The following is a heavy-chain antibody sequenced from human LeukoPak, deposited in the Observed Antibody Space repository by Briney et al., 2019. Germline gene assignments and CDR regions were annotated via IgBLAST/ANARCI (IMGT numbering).Heavy chain of an antibody. CDR3: ARRPIVVVVAAHSQDYYGMDV. J-gene: IGHJ6*02. CDR1: GYTFTSYD. Sequence: ASVKVSCKASGYTFTSYDINWVRQATGQGLEWMGWMNPNSGNTGYAQKFQGRVTMTRNTSISTAYMELSSLRSEDTAVYYCARRPIVVVVAAHSQDYYGMDVWGQGTTVTVSS. D-gene: IGHD2-15*01. V-gene: IGHV1-8*01. CDR2: MNPNSGNT.